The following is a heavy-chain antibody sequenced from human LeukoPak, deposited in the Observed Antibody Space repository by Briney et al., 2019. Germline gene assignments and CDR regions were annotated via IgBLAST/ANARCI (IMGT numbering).Heavy chain of an antibody. CDR3: ARIPAGYDSSGYYYYFEY. V-gene: IGHV5-51*01. CDR1: GYSFTSYW. CDR2: IYPGDSDT. Sequence: GESLKISCKGSGYSFTSYWIGWVRQMPGKGLEWMGIIYPGDSDTRYSPSFQGQVTISADKSISTAYLQWSSLKASDTAMYYCARIPAGYDSSGYYYYFEYWGQGTLVTVSS. D-gene: IGHD3-22*01. J-gene: IGHJ4*02.